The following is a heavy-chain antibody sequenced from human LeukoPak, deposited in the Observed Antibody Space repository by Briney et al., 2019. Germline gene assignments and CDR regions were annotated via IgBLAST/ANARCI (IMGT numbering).Heavy chain of an antibody. V-gene: IGHV1-2*02. CDR1: GYTFSGYY. Sequence: ASVKVSCKASGYTFSGYYFHWVRQAPGQGLEWMGWINPNSGGTNYAQKFQGRVTMTRDTSISTAYMELSRLRSDDTAVYYCAGYSGSYLVLGTFDIWGQGTMVTVSS. CDR2: INPNSGGT. J-gene: IGHJ3*02. D-gene: IGHD1-26*01. CDR3: AGYSGSYLVLGTFDI.